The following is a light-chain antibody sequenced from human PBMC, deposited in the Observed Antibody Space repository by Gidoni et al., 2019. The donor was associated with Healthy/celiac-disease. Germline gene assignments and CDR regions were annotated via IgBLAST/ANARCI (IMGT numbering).Light chain of an antibody. J-gene: IGKJ4*01. CDR3: QQYNNWPGT. Sequence: EIVMTQSPATLSVSPGERATLSCRASQSVSSNFAWYQQKHGHAPRLLLYGASTRATGIPARFSGRGSGTEFTLTISSLQSEDFAVYYCQQYNNWPGTFGGGTKVEIK. CDR1: QSVSSN. V-gene: IGKV3D-15*01. CDR2: GAS.